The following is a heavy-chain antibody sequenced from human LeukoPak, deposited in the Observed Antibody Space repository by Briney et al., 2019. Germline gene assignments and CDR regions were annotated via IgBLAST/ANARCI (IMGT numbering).Heavy chain of an antibody. CDR3: TRDFCTGNNCSSGPGY. V-gene: IGHV3-74*01. Sequence: PGGSLRLSCAASGFTFSSYWMYWVRRVPGKGLVWVSRINTDGTTTNYADSVQGRFTVSRDNAKSTLYLQMNSLRAEDTAVYFCTRDFCTGNNCSSGPGYWGQGTLVTVSS. CDR1: GFTFSSYW. J-gene: IGHJ4*02. D-gene: IGHD2-8*02. CDR2: INTDGTTT.